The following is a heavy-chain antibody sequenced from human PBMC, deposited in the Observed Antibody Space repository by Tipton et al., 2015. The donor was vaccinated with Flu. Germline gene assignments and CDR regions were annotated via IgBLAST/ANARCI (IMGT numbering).Heavy chain of an antibody. CDR3: ASYIWGSYRSMFDY. CDR2: ISGSGLTT. CDR1: GFTFSTYA. D-gene: IGHD3-16*02. V-gene: IGHV3-23*01. J-gene: IGHJ4*02. Sequence: GSLRLSCAASGFTFSTYAMGWVRQAPGKGLEWVSGISGSGLTTYYADSVKGRFTISRDNSKNTLSLQMNSLRAEDTAVYYCASYIWGSYRSMFDYWGQGTLVTVSS.